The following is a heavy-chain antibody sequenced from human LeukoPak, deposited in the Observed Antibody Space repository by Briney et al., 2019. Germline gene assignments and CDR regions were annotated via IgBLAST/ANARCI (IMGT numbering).Heavy chain of an antibody. CDR3: AKDRVPAAIDAFDI. V-gene: IGHV3-11*04. J-gene: IGHJ3*02. Sequence: GGSLRLSCAASGFTFSDYYMSWIRQVPGKGLEWISYISGGGGTILYADSVKGRFTISRDNSKNTLYLQTNSLRAEDTAVYYCAKDRVPAAIDAFDIWGQGTMVTVSS. CDR2: ISGGGGTI. CDR1: GFTFSDYY. D-gene: IGHD2-2*02.